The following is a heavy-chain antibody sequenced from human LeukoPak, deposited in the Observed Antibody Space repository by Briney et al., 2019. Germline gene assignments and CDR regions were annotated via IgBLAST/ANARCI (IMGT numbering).Heavy chain of an antibody. CDR1: GYSFTNYW. CDR3: ARQASAVAGNNWFDP. D-gene: IGHD6-19*01. V-gene: IGHV5-51*01. J-gene: IGHJ5*02. Sequence: GESLKISCKGSGYSFTNYWIGWVRQMPGKGLEWMGIIYPGDSDTRYSPSFQGQVTISADKSISTAYLQWSSLKASDTAMYYCARQASAVAGNNWFDPWGQGTLVTVSS. CDR2: IYPGDSDT.